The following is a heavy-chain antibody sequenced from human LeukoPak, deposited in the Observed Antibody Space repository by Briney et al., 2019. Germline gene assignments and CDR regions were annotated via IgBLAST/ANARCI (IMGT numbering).Heavy chain of an antibody. J-gene: IGHJ5*02. Sequence: GGSLRLSCAASGFTFSDYYMSWIRQAPGKGLEWVSYISSSGSTIYYADSVKGRFTISRDNAKNSLYPQMNSLRAEDTAVYYCARVCSSSSGGWFDPWGQGTLVTVSS. D-gene: IGHD6-6*01. V-gene: IGHV3-11*01. CDR2: ISSSGSTI. CDR1: GFTFSDYY. CDR3: ARVCSSSSGGWFDP.